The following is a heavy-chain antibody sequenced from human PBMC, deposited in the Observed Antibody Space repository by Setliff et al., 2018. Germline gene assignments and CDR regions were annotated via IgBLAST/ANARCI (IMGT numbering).Heavy chain of an antibody. CDR3: ARERARDSSGYYSDY. CDR1: GYTFTGYY. V-gene: IGHV1-2*04. J-gene: IGHJ4*02. Sequence: ASVKVSCKASGYTFTGYYIHWVRQAPGQGLEWMGWINPNSGGTNYAQKFQGWVTMTRDTSISTAYMELSRLRSDDTAVYYCARERARDSSGYYSDYWGQGTLVTVSS. D-gene: IGHD3-22*01. CDR2: INPNSGGT.